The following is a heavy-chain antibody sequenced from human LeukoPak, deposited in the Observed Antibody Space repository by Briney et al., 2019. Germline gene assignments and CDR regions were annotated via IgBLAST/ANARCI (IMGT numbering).Heavy chain of an antibody. J-gene: IGHJ3*02. V-gene: IGHV3-23*01. CDR2: ISGSGGST. CDR1: GFTFSSYA. CDR3: AKGRFGGLNAFDI. Sequence: QPGGSLGLSCAASGFTFSSYATSWVRQAPGKGLEWVSAISGSGGSTYYADSVKGRFTISRDNTKNTLYLQMNSLRAEDTAVYYCAKGRFGGLNAFDIWGQGTMVTVSS. D-gene: IGHD3-10*01.